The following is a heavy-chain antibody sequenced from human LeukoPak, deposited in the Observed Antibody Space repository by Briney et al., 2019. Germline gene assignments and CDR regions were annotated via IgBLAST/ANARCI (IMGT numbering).Heavy chain of an antibody. D-gene: IGHD3-16*01. V-gene: IGHV3-21*01. CDR1: GFTFSSYY. J-gene: IGHJ4*02. Sequence: GGSLRLSCAASGFTFSSYYMNWVRQAPGKGLEWVSSISRTTNYTYYTDSVKGRFTISRDNAKNSLYLQKNSLTAEDTAVYYCTRVSYADGGYFDYWGQGTLVTVSS. CDR3: TRVSYADGGYFDY. CDR2: ISRTTNYT.